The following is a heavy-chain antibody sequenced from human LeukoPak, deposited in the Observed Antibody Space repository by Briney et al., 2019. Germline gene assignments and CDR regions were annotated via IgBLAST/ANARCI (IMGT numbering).Heavy chain of an antibody. Sequence: SETLSLTCAVYGGSFSGYYWSWIRQPPGKGLEWMGEINHSGSTNYNPSMKSRVTISVVTSKNQLSLKLSSVTAADTAVYYCARYCSGGSCYHNWFDPWGQGNLVTVSS. V-gene: IGHV4-34*01. D-gene: IGHD2-15*01. CDR2: INHSGST. CDR1: GGSFSGYY. CDR3: ARYCSGGSCYHNWFDP. J-gene: IGHJ5*02.